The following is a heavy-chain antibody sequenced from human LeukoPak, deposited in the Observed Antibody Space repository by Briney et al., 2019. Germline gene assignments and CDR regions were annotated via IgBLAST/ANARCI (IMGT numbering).Heavy chain of an antibody. CDR1: GFAFSDYY. CDR2: ISSSSTI. Sequence: PGGSLRLSCAASGFAFSDYYMSWIRQAPGKGLEWVSYISSSSTIYYADSAKGRFTISRDNAKNSLYLQMNSLRAEDTAVYYCAREGRGAFDIWGQGTMVTVSS. V-gene: IGHV3-11*04. CDR3: AREGRGAFDI. J-gene: IGHJ3*02. D-gene: IGHD2-15*01.